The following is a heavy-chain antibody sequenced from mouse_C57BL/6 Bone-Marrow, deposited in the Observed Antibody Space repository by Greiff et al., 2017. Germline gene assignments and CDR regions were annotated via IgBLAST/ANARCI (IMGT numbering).Heavy chain of an antibody. CDR1: GFTFSSYA. CDR3: ARELGRDFDY. CDR2: ISDGGSYT. Sequence: EVKLVESGGGLVKPGGSLKLSCAASGFTFSSYAMSWVRQTPEERLEWVATISDGGSYTYSPDNVKGRFTSSRDNAKNNLYLQMSHLKSEDTAMYDCARELGRDFDYWGQGTTLTVSS. D-gene: IGHD4-1*01. J-gene: IGHJ2*01. V-gene: IGHV5-4*01.